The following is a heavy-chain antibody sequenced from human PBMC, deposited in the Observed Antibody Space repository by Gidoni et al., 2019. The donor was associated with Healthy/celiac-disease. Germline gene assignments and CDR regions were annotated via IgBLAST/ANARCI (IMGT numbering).Heavy chain of an antibody. D-gene: IGHD1-1*01. CDR1: GFTFSSYA. CDR2: ISYDGSNK. CDR3: ARGLRKVRTGTTLLDY. V-gene: IGHV3-30*04. Sequence: QVQLVESGGGVVQPGRSLRLSCAASGFTFSSYAMHWVRQAPGKGLEWVAVISYDGSNKYYADSVKGRFTISRDNSKNTLYLQMNSLRAEDTAVYYCARGLRKVRTGTTLLDYWGQGTLVTVSS. J-gene: IGHJ4*02.